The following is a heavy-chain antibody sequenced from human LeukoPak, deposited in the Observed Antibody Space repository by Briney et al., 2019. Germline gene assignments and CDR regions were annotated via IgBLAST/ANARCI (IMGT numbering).Heavy chain of an antibody. Sequence: SETLSLTCTVSGGSISSYYWSWIRQPPGKGLEWIGYIYYSGITNYNPSLKSRVTISVDTSKNQFSLKLSSVAAADTAVYYCARLSYSGSYGHFDYWGQGTLVTVSS. J-gene: IGHJ4*02. CDR1: GGSISSYY. CDR2: IYYSGIT. D-gene: IGHD1-26*01. V-gene: IGHV4-59*01. CDR3: ARLSYSGSYGHFDY.